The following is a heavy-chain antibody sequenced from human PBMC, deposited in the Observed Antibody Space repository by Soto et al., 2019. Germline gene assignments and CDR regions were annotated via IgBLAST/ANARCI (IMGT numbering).Heavy chain of an antibody. V-gene: IGHV3-21*01. CDR2: ISSSSSYM. CDR3: ARVAAVAGTGWFDP. CDR1: GFTFSSYS. Sequence: VGSLRLSCAASGFTFSSYSMNWVRQAPGKGLEWVSSISSSSSYMYYADSVKGRFTISRDNAKNSLYLQMNSLRAEDTAVYYCARVAAVAGTGWFDPWGQGTLVTVSS. D-gene: IGHD6-19*01. J-gene: IGHJ5*02.